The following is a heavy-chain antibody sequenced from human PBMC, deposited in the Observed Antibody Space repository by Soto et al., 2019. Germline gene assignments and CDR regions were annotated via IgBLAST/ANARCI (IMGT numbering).Heavy chain of an antibody. Sequence: QLQLQESGPGLLKSSESLSLTCTVSTDSSSFTNSYWGWIRQPPGKGLQWIGSSSYNGGTFYNPSLKGRVVISFDTSKKQSSLQVTSVTAADTAVYFCARHRIEVVWRGFDFWGQGSPVTLYS. CDR2: SSYNGGT. J-gene: IGHJ4*02. CDR3: ARHRIEVVWRGFDF. CDR1: TDSSSFTNSY. D-gene: IGHD3-10*01. V-gene: IGHV4-39*01.